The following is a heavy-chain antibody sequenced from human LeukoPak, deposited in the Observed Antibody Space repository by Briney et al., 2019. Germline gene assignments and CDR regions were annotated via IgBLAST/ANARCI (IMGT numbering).Heavy chain of an antibody. D-gene: IGHD3-22*01. V-gene: IGHV3-23*01. CDR3: AKDYNSAWPGAEHFQH. CDR2: ISGSGDFT. Sequence: GGSLRLSCAASEFTFSSYSMSWVRQAPGQGLEWVAGISGSGDFTNYADSVKGRFTISRDNSKNTLYLQMNSLRAEDTAVYYCAKDYNSAWPGAEHFQHWGQGTLVTVSS. CDR1: EFTFSSYS. J-gene: IGHJ1*01.